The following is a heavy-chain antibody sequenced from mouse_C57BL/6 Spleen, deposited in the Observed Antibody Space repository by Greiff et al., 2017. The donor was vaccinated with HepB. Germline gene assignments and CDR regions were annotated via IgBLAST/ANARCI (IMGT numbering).Heavy chain of an antibody. D-gene: IGHD1-1*01. Sequence: VQLQQSGPELVKPGASVKISCKASGYTFTDYYMNWVKQSHGKSLEWIGDINPNNGGTSYNQKFKGKATLTVDKSSSTAYMELRSLTSEDSAVYYCASQYYYGSRYGDFDYWGQGTTLTVSS. CDR1: GYTFTDYY. V-gene: IGHV1-26*01. J-gene: IGHJ2*01. CDR3: ASQYYYGSRYGDFDY. CDR2: INPNNGGT.